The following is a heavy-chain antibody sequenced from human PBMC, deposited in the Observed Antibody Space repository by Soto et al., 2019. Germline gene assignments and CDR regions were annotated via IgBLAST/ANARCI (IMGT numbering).Heavy chain of an antibody. V-gene: IGHV3-9*01. D-gene: IGHD5-18*01. Sequence: EVQLVESGGGLVQPGRSLRLSCAASGFTFDDYAMHWVRQAPGKGLEWVSRISWNSGSIGYADSVKGRFTISRDNAKNSLYLQMNSLRAEDTALSYCAKAVGSYGNFDYWGQGTLVTVSS. CDR3: AKAVGSYGNFDY. CDR2: ISWNSGSI. CDR1: GFTFDDYA. J-gene: IGHJ4*02.